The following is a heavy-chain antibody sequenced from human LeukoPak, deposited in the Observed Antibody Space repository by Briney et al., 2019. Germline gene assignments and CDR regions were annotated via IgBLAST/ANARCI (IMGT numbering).Heavy chain of an antibody. V-gene: IGHV3-30*02. J-gene: IGHJ6*03. CDR3: AKDHSSSSPDYYYYMDV. CDR2: IRYDGSNK. D-gene: IGHD6-13*01. CDR1: GFTFSSYA. Sequence: PAGSLRLSCAVSGFTFSSYAMHWVRQAPGKGLEWVAFIRYDGSNKYYADSVKGRFTISRDNSKNTLYLQMNSLRAEDTAVYYCAKDHSSSSPDYYYYMDVWGKGTTVTVSS.